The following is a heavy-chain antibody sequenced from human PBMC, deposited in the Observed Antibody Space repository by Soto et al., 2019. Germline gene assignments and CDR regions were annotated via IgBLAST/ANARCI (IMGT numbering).Heavy chain of an antibody. D-gene: IGHD4-4*01. CDR3: VRDFLRVNYNGDY. Sequence: EVQLVESGGGVVQPGGSLRLSCAASGFTFTTHWMHWVRQAPGKGLVWISRVDGAGTRTDYADSVKGRFTISRDNAKNTVYQQMNSLRAEVTAVYYCVRDFLRVNYNGDYWGQGTLVTVSS. CDR1: GFTFTTHW. J-gene: IGHJ4*02. V-gene: IGHV3-74*01. CDR2: VDGAGTRT.